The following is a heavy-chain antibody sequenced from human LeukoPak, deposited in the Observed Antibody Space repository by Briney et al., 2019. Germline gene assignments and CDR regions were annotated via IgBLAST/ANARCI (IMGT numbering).Heavy chain of an antibody. J-gene: IGHJ1*01. CDR1: GYTFTSYG. CDR3: ARVTQWLGSPAEYFQH. CDR2: ISAYNGNT. Sequence: ASVKVSCKASGYTFTSYGISWVRQAPGQGLEWMGWISAYNGNTNYAQKLQGRVTMTTDTSTSTAYMELRSLRSDDTAVYYCARVTQWLGSPAEYFQHWGQGTLVTVSS. V-gene: IGHV1-18*01. D-gene: IGHD6-19*01.